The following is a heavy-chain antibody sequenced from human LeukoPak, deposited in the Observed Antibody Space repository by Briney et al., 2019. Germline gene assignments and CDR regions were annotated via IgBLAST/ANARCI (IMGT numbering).Heavy chain of an antibody. CDR2: ISNSSDSI. Sequence: GGSLRLSCAASGFKFSDYYMTWIRQAPGKGLEWVSYISNSSDSIYYADSVEGRFTISRDNAKNSLYLQMNSLRAEDTAVYCAREGRRPPYYYYYMDVWGKGTTATISS. CDR3: AREGRRPPYYYYYMDV. J-gene: IGHJ6*03. V-gene: IGHV3-11*01. CDR1: GFKFSDYY.